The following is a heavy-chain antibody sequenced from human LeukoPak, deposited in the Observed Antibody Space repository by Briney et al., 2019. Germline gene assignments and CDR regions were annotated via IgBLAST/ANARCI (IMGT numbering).Heavy chain of an antibody. CDR2: INHSGST. CDR1: GGSFSGYY. V-gene: IGHV4-34*01. J-gene: IGHJ6*02. Sequence: SETLSLTCAVYGGSFSGYYWSWIRQPPGKGLEWIGEINHSGSTNYNPSLKSRVTISVDTFKNQFSLKLSSVTAADTAVYYCARAPWMYYYGMDVWGQGTTVTVSS. D-gene: IGHD1-1*01. CDR3: ARAPWMYYYGMDV.